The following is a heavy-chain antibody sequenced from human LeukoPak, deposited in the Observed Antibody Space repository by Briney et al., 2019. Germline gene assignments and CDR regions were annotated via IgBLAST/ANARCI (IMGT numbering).Heavy chain of an antibody. J-gene: IGHJ4*02. CDR2: IYAGGNT. CDR3: ARGDDGFFDS. Sequence: GGSLRLSCAVSGFTVSSHYLSWVRQAPGKGPEWLSVIYAGGNTYYADSVEGRFTISRDNSKNTLYLQMNALRAEDTAVYYCARGDDGFFDSWGQGTLVTVSS. V-gene: IGHV3-53*01. CDR1: GFTVSSHY. D-gene: IGHD5-24*01.